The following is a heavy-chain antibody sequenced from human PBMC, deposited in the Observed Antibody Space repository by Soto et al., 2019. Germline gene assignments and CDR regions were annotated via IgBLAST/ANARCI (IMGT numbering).Heavy chain of an antibody. Sequence: PSETLCLTCTVSGGSISSYYWSWIRQPPGKGLEWIGYIYYSGSTNYNPSLKSRVTISVDTSKNQFSLKLSSVTAADTAVYYCARSPSTLGDTAMVILWGQGTLVTVSS. J-gene: IGHJ1*01. CDR1: GGSISSYY. D-gene: IGHD5-18*01. CDR3: ARSPSTLGDTAMVIL. CDR2: IYYSGST. V-gene: IGHV4-59*01.